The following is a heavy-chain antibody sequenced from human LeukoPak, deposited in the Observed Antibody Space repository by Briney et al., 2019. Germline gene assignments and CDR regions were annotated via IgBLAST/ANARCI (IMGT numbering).Heavy chain of an antibody. V-gene: IGHV1-3*01. CDR2: INAGNGNT. Sequence: ASVKVSCKASGYTFTSYAMHWVRQAPGQRLEWMGWINAGNGNTKYSQKFQGRVTITRDTSASTAYMELSSLRSEDTVVYYCARASYFDWLLTPMYYFDYWGQGTLVTVSS. CDR3: ARASYFDWLLTPMYYFDY. CDR1: GYTFTSYA. D-gene: IGHD3-9*01. J-gene: IGHJ4*02.